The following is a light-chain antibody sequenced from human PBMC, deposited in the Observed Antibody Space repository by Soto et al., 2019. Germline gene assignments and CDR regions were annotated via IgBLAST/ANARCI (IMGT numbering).Light chain of an antibody. CDR2: DVS. Sequence: DIQMTQSPSTLSASVGDRVTITCRASQTISSWLAWYQQKPGKAPKLLIYDVSSLESGVPSRFSGSGSGTEFPLTIRRLQPDYFATYYCQQYNTFWTFDQGTKVEIQ. V-gene: IGKV1-5*01. CDR3: QQYNTFWT. CDR1: QTISSW. J-gene: IGKJ1*01.